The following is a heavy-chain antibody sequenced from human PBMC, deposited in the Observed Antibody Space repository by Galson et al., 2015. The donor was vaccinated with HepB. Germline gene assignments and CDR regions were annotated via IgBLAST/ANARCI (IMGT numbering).Heavy chain of an antibody. CDR3: AIHSGSYDRGYFDL. CDR1: GYTLTNYA. J-gene: IGHJ2*01. V-gene: IGHV1-3*01. D-gene: IGHD1-26*01. CDR2: INAGNGNT. Sequence: SVKVSCKASGYTLTNYAMHWVRQAPGQRLEWMGWINAGNGNTKYSQKFQGRVTITRDPSASTAYMELSSLKFEDTAVYYCAIHSGSYDRGYFDLWGRGTLVIVSS.